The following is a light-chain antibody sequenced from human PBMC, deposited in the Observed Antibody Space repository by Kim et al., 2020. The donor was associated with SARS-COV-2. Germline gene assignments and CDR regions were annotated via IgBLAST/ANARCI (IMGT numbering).Light chain of an antibody. J-gene: IGKJ2*01. V-gene: IGKV1-5*03. CDR1: QSISDW. CDR3: QHYNSYPYT. CDR2: KAS. Sequence: SASVGDSCTITCRASQSISDWLAWYQQKPGKAPNLLIYKASTLESGVPSRFSGIGSGTEFSLTISSLQPDDFATYYCQHYNSYPYTFGQGTKLEI.